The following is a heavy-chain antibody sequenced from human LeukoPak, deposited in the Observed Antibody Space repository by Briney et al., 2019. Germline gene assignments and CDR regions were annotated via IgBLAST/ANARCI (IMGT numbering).Heavy chain of an antibody. D-gene: IGHD2-15*01. CDR1: GGSFSGYY. Sequence: SETLSLTCAVYGGSFSGYYWSWIRQPPGKGLEWIGEINHSGSTNYNPSLKSRVTISVDTSKNQFSLKLSSVTAADTAVYYCARGFRYCSGGSCYPLYYFDYWGQGTLVTVSS. J-gene: IGHJ4*02. V-gene: IGHV4-34*01. CDR2: INHSGST. CDR3: ARGFRYCSGGSCYPLYYFDY.